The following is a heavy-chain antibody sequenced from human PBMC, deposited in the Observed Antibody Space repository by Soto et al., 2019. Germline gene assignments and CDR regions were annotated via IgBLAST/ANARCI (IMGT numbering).Heavy chain of an antibody. J-gene: IGHJ4*02. D-gene: IGHD3-16*01. V-gene: IGHV3-66*01. CDR3: ARDPWAADY. Sequence: EVQLVESGGGLVQPGGSLRLSCAASGFTVSTKYMSWVRQAPGKGLEWVSVIYSGGSTFYADSVRGRFTISSDNSNNTVNLQMNSLRAEDTAVYYCARDPWAADYWGQGTLVTVSS. CDR2: IYSGGST. CDR1: GFTVSTKY.